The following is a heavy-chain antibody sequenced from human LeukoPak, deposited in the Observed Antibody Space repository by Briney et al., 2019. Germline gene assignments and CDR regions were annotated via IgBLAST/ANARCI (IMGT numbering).Heavy chain of an antibody. J-gene: IGHJ6*03. V-gene: IGHV4-30-2*01. CDR2: IYHSGST. CDR1: GGSISSGGYY. D-gene: IGHD3-3*01. Sequence: SETLSLTCTVSGGSISSGGYYWSWIRQPPGKGLEWIGYIYHSGSTYYNPSLKSRVTISVDTSKNQFSLKLSSVTAADTAVYYCARVEGFWSGYGNYYYYYMDVWGKGTTVTVSS. CDR3: ARVEGFWSGYGNYYYYYMDV.